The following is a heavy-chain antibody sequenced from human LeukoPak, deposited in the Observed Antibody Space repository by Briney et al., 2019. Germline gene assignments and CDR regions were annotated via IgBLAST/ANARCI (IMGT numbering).Heavy chain of an antibody. CDR2: IRGRGGST. CDR1: VFTFSSYA. CDR3: AKGGGSYSTPLDY. Sequence: GGSLRLSCAASVFTFSSYAMSWVRQAPGKGLEWVSAIRGRGGSTYDADCVKGRFTISRDNSKSTLYLQMNSLRAEDTAVYYCAKGGGSYSTPLDYWGQGTLVTVSS. V-gene: IGHV3-23*01. J-gene: IGHJ4*02. D-gene: IGHD1-26*01.